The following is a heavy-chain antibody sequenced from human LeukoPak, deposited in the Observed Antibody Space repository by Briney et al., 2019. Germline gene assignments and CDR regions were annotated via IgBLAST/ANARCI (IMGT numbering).Heavy chain of an antibody. CDR1: GGSISSYY. J-gene: IGHJ5*02. CDR2: IYTSGST. V-gene: IGHV4-4*07. Sequence: SETLSLTCTVSGGSISSYYWSWIRQPAGKGLEWIGRIYTSGSTNYNPSLKSRVTMSVDTSKNQFSLKLSSVTAADTAVYYCARVGVGATGGYNWFDPWGQGTLVTVSS. CDR3: ARVGVGATGGYNWFDP. D-gene: IGHD1-26*01.